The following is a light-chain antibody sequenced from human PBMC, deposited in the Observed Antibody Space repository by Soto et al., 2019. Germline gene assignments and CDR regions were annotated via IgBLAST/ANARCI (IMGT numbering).Light chain of an antibody. CDR1: QSVSSNY. Sequence: EIVLTQSPGTLSLSPGXRATLSCRASQSVSSNYLAWYQQKPGQAPRLLIYGASSRATGIPDRFSGSGSGTEFTLTISRLEPEDFAVYYCQQYGSSPPRTFGQGTKVDIK. CDR2: GAS. J-gene: IGKJ1*01. CDR3: QQYGSSPPRT. V-gene: IGKV3-20*01.